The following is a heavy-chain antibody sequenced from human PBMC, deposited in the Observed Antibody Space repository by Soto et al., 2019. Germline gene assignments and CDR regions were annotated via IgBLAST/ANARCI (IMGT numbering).Heavy chain of an antibody. Sequence: QVQLQESGPGLVKPSQTLSLTCTVSGGSISSGGYYWSWIRQHPGKGLEWIGYIYYSGSTYYNPSLKSRVTRSVDTSKNQFSLKLSSVTAADTAVYYCAREKEGYCSGGSCALDPWGQGTLVTVSS. CDR3: AREKEGYCSGGSCALDP. D-gene: IGHD2-15*01. CDR1: GGSISSGGYY. J-gene: IGHJ5*02. CDR2: IYYSGST. V-gene: IGHV4-31*03.